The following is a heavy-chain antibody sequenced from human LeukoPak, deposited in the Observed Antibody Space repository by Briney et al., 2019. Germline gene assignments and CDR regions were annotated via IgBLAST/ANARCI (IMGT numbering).Heavy chain of an antibody. CDR3: ARAHCSGGSCYGWRYFDL. CDR1: GGSISSGGYS. Sequence: PSETLSLTCAVSGGSISSGGYSWSWIRQPPGKGLEWIGYIYHSGSTYYNPSLKSRVTISVDRSKHQFSLKLSSVTAADTAVYYCARAHCSGGSCYGWRYFDLWGRGTLVTVSS. J-gene: IGHJ2*01. CDR2: IYHSGST. D-gene: IGHD2-15*01. V-gene: IGHV4-30-2*01.